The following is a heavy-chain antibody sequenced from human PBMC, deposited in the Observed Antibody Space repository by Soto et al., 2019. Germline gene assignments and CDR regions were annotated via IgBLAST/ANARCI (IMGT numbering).Heavy chain of an antibody. J-gene: IGHJ4*02. Sequence: GEYLKISWKGSGYTFPRYWISWVRHMPGTGLESGGAIYPGDSDTRYSPSFQGQVTISADKSIRPAYMQWSSLQASYSAIYYCESSVANADRLSEYWGQGTVVTVSS. CDR1: GYTFPRYW. CDR3: ESSVANADRLSEY. D-gene: IGHD2-21*01. V-gene: IGHV5-51*01. CDR2: IYPGDSDT.